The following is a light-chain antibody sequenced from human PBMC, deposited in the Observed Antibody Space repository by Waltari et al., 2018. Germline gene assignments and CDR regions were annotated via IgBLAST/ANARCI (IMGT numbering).Light chain of an antibody. V-gene: IGKV4-1*01. Sequence: DIVMTQSPDSLAVSLGERATINCESSPSVLYSYNNKNYLVWYQQKPGQPPKLLIYWASTRDSGVPDRFSGSGSGTDFTLSISSLQAEDVAFYYCQQYYTTPWTFGQGTKVEIK. CDR2: WAS. CDR3: QQYYTTPWT. CDR1: PSVLYSYNNKNY. J-gene: IGKJ1*01.